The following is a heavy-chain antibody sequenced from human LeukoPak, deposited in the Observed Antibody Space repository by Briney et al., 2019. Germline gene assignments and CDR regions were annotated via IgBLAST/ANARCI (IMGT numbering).Heavy chain of an antibody. CDR3: AREFDILTGYYWY. CDR1: GFTFSDYY. V-gene: IGHV3-53*01. CDR2: IYSGGST. D-gene: IGHD3-9*01. Sequence: GGSLRLSCAASGFTFSDYYMSWIRQAPGKGLEWVSVIYSGGSTYYADSVKGRFTISRDNSKNTLYLQMNSLRAEDTAVYYCAREFDILTGYYWYWGQGTLVTVSS. J-gene: IGHJ4*02.